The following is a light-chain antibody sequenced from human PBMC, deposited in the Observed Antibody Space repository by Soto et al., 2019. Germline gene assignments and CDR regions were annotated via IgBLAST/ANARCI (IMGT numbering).Light chain of an antibody. Sequence: QSALTQPRSVSGSPGQSVTISCTGTSSDVGAYNYVSWYQQHPGKAPKLMISDVSKRPSGVPDRFSGSKSGNTASLTISGLQAEDEADYYCCSYVGSYTVLFGGGTKLTVL. CDR1: SSDVGAYNY. V-gene: IGLV2-11*01. CDR3: CSYVGSYTVL. J-gene: IGLJ2*01. CDR2: DVS.